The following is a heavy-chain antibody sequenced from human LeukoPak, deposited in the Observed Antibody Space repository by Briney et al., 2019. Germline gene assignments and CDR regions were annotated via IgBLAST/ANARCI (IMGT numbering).Heavy chain of an antibody. D-gene: IGHD2-21*02. CDR1: GFTFSDYY. CDR3: ARDSQYCGGDCYSDY. J-gene: IGHJ4*02. V-gene: IGHV3-11*05. CDR2: ISSSSSYT. Sequence: PGGSLRLSCAASGFTFSDYYMSWIRQGPGKGLEWVSYISSSSSYTNYADSVKGRFTISRDNAKNSLYLQKNSLRAEDTAVYYCARDSQYCGGDCYSDYWGQGTLVTVSS.